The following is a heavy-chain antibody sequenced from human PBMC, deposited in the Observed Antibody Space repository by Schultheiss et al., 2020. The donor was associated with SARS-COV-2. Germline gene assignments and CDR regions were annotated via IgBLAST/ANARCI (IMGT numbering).Heavy chain of an antibody. CDR2: ISSSGSTI. V-gene: IGHV3-48*01. D-gene: IGHD2-15*01. J-gene: IGHJ4*02. CDR1: GFTFNSAW. CDR3: AREWAYCSGGSCYLDY. Sequence: GGSLRLSCAASGFTFNSAWMSWVRQAPGKGLEWVSYISSSGSTIYYADSVKGRFTISRDNSKNTLYLQMNSLRAEDTAVYYCAREWAYCSGGSCYLDYWGQGTLVTVSS.